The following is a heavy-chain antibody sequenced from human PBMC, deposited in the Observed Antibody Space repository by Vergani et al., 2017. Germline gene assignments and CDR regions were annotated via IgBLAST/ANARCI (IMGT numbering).Heavy chain of an antibody. CDR3: ATDLYTYYYDSSGYYWAFDI. V-gene: IGHV1-69-2*01. Sequence: EVQLVQSGAEVKKPGATVKISCKVSGYTFTDYYMHWVQQAPGKGLEWMGLVDPEDGETIYAEKFQGRVTITADTSTDTAYMELSSLRSEDTAVYYCATDLYTYYYDSSGYYWAFDIWGQGTMVTVSS. J-gene: IGHJ3*02. CDR1: GYTFTDYY. CDR2: VDPEDGET. D-gene: IGHD3-22*01.